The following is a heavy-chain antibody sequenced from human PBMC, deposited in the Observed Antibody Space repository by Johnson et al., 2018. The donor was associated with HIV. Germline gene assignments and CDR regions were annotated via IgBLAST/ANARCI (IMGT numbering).Heavy chain of an antibody. V-gene: IGHV3-30*18. D-gene: IGHD1-26*01. CDR2: ISYDESNK. J-gene: IGHJ3*02. CDR3: AKDGAAYSGSYDAFDI. CDR1: GFTFSTYG. Sequence: QLVESGGGVVQPGRSLRLSCAASGFTFSTYGMHWVRQAPGKGMEWVAVISYDESNKYYADSVKGRFTISRDNSKNTLYLQMNSLRAEDTAVYYCAKDGAAYSGSYDAFDIWGQGTMVTVSS.